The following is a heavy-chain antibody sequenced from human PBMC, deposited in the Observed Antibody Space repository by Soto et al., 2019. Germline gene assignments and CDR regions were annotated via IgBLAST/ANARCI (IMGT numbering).Heavy chain of an antibody. CDR2: IKQDGSDK. CDR3: ATSAAAPRNY. J-gene: IGHJ4*02. V-gene: IGHV3-7*01. Sequence: GGSLRLSCAASGFTFSSYWMSWVRQAPGKGLEWVANIKQDGSDKYYVDSVRGRFTISRDNAKNSLYLQMNSLRAEDTAVYYCATSAAAPRNYWGQGTLVTVSS. CDR1: GFTFSSYW. D-gene: IGHD6-13*01.